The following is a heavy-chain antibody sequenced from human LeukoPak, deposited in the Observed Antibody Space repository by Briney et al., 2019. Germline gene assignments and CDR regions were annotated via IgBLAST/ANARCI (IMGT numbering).Heavy chain of an antibody. CDR1: GFTFSSNA. D-gene: IGHD3-22*01. CDR3: AKDPRASSAYYYDRLGY. J-gene: IGHJ4*02. V-gene: IGHV3-23*01. Sequence: SGGSLRLSCAVSGFTFSSNAMSWGRQAPGRGLEWVSAISGSGGSTYYADSVKGRFTISRDNSKSTLNLQMNSLRVEDTAVYYCAKDPRASSAYYYDRLGYWGQGTLVTVSS. CDR2: ISGSGGST.